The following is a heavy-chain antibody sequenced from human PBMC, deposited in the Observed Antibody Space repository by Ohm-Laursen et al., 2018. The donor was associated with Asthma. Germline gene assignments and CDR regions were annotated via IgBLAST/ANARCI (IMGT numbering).Heavy chain of an antibody. J-gene: IGHJ4*02. V-gene: IGHV3-33*06. D-gene: IGHD5-12*01. CDR3: AKDQEGATDFDY. CDR2: IWYDGSNK. Sequence: SLRLSCTASGFTFSSYGMHWVRQAPGKGLEWVAVIWYDGSNKYYADSVKGRFTISRDNSKNTLYLQMNSLRAEDTAVYYCAKDQEGATDFDYWGQGTLVTVSS. CDR1: GFTFSSYG.